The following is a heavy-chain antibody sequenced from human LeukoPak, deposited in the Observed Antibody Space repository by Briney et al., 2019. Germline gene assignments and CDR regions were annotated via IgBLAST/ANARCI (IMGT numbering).Heavy chain of an antibody. CDR1: GFTFSSYG. Sequence: PGRSLRLSCAASGFTFSSYGMHWVRQAPGKGLEWVAGISYDGSNKYYADSVKGRFTISRDNSKNTLYLQMNSLRAEDTAVYYCARRYCSGGRCPNYFDYWGQGTLVTVFS. V-gene: IGHV3-30*03. J-gene: IGHJ4*02. CDR2: ISYDGSNK. CDR3: ARRYCSGGRCPNYFDY. D-gene: IGHD2-15*01.